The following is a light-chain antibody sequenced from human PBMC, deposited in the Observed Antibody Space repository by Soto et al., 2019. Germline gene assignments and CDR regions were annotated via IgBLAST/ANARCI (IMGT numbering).Light chain of an antibody. CDR1: SSDVGGYNY. CDR3: NSYTTSNTRQIV. V-gene: IGLV2-14*03. CDR2: DVA. J-gene: IGLJ1*01. Sequence: QSVLTQPASVSGSPGQSITISCTGTSSDVGGYNYVSWYQHHPGKAPKLIIYDVANRPSGVSNPFSGSKSGNTASLTISGLQPEDEADYYCNSYTTSNTRQIVFGTGTKVTVL.